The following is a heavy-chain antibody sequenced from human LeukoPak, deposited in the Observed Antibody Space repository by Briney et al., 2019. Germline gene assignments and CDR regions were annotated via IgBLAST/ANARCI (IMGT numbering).Heavy chain of an antibody. Sequence: PGGSPRLSCAASGFTFSSYWMSWVRQAPGKGLEWVANIKQDGSEKYYVDSAKGRFTISRDNAENSLYLQMNSLRAEDTAVYYCARDYRSSSGRSIDYWGQGTLVTVSS. CDR2: IKQDGSEK. J-gene: IGHJ4*02. CDR3: ARDYRSSSGRSIDY. CDR1: GFTFSSYW. V-gene: IGHV3-7*01. D-gene: IGHD6-6*01.